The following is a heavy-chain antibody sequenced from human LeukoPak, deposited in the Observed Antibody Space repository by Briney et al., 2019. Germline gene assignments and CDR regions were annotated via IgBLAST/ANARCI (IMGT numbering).Heavy chain of an antibody. CDR3: ARGPRITIFGVVTYDAFDI. D-gene: IGHD3-3*01. CDR2: ISAYNGNT. J-gene: IGHJ3*02. Sequence: GASVKVSCKASGYTFTSYGISWVRQAPGQGLEWMGWISAYNGNTNYAQKLQGRVTMTTDTSTSTAYMELRSLKSDDTAVYYCARGPRITIFGVVTYDAFDIWGQGTMVTVSS. CDR1: GYTFTSYG. V-gene: IGHV1-18*01.